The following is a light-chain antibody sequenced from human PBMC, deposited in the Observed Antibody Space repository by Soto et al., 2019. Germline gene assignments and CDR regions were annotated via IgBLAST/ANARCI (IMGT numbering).Light chain of an antibody. CDR3: QQFDNNFPIT. V-gene: IGKV1-5*03. J-gene: IGKJ5*01. CDR1: QNINGW. Sequence: DMQMTQSPSTLSASVGDRVTITCRASQNINGWLAWYQQKPGKAPKLLIYRATRLQSGGPSRFSGSGSGTEYPLTISSLQPDDFATYYCQQFDNNFPITVGQGTRLEIK. CDR2: RAT.